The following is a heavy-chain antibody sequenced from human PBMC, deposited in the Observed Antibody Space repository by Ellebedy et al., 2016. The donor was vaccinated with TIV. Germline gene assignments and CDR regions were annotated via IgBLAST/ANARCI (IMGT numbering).Heavy chain of an antibody. Sequence: AASVKVSCKASGYTFTGYYMHWVRQAPGQGLEWMGWINPNSGGTNYAQKFQGRVTMTRDTSISTAYMELNRLTSDDTATYYCASVTFSSLSPFDYWGQGTLVTVSS. V-gene: IGHV1-2*02. D-gene: IGHD6-6*01. CDR3: ASVTFSSLSPFDY. CDR2: INPNSGGT. CDR1: GYTFTGYY. J-gene: IGHJ4*02.